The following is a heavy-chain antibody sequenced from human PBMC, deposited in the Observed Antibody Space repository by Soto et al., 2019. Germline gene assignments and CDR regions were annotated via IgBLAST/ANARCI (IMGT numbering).Heavy chain of an antibody. Sequence: EVQLVESGGGLVQPGGSLRLSCAASGFTFSSYWMSWVRQAPGKGLEWVANIKQDGSEKYYVDSVKGRFTISRDNAKNSLYLQMNSLRAEDTAVYYCARGGDILIAPPDYWGQGTLVTVSS. CDR1: GFTFSSYW. CDR3: ARGGDILIAPPDY. J-gene: IGHJ4*02. CDR2: IKQDGSEK. V-gene: IGHV3-7*03. D-gene: IGHD3-9*01.